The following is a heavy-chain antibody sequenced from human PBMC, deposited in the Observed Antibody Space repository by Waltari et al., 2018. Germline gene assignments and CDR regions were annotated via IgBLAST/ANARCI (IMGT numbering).Heavy chain of an antibody. CDR1: GGSISSSSYY. Sequence: QLQLQESGPGLVKPSETLSLTCPVSGGSISSSSYYWGWIRQPPGKGLEWIGSIYYSGSTYYNPSLKSRVTISVDTSKNQFSLKLSSVTAADTAVYYCAREGYDFWSGYRAIDYWGQGTLVTVSS. J-gene: IGHJ4*02. CDR3: AREGYDFWSGYRAIDY. CDR2: IYYSGST. V-gene: IGHV4-39*07. D-gene: IGHD3-3*01.